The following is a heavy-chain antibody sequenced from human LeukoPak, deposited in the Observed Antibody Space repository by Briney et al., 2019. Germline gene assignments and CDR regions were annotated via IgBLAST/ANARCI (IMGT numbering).Heavy chain of an antibody. Sequence: SETLSLTCTVSGGSISSYYWSWIRQPPGKGLEWIGYIYYSGSTNYNPSLKSRVTISVDTSKNQFSLKLSSATAADTAVYYCASFHYGDYVGYWGQGTLVTVSS. CDR1: GGSISSYY. D-gene: IGHD4-17*01. CDR2: IYYSGST. CDR3: ASFHYGDYVGY. V-gene: IGHV4-59*01. J-gene: IGHJ4*02.